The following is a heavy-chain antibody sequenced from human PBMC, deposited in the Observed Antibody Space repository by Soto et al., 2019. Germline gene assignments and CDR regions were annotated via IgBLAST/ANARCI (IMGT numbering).Heavy chain of an antibody. J-gene: IGHJ3*02. D-gene: IGHD6-19*01. CDR3: ASISSSGWYISGI. CDR1: GGSISSGGYY. CDR2: IYYSGST. V-gene: IGHV4-31*03. Sequence: QVQLQESGPGLVKPSQTLSLTCTVSGGSISSGGYYWSWIRQHPGKGLEWIGYIYYSGSTYYNPSLTSRVTISVDTSKNQFTLKLSSVTAADTAVYYCASISSSGWYISGIWGQGTMVTVSS.